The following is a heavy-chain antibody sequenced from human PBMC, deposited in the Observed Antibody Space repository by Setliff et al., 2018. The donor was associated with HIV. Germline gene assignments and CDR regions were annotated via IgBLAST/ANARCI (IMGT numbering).Heavy chain of an antibody. Sequence: ASVKVSCKASRYIFTTYGISWVRQAPGQGLEWMGWVSAHNGITNDAKKVQGRVTMTTDTSPSTAYMQLSGLRYEDTAVYYCAKGERRVADISGLNYMGVWGKGTMVTVSS. D-gene: IGHD1-1*01. CDR3: AKGERRVADISGLNYMGV. CDR2: VSAHNGIT. V-gene: IGHV1-18*01. J-gene: IGHJ6*03. CDR1: RYIFTTYG.